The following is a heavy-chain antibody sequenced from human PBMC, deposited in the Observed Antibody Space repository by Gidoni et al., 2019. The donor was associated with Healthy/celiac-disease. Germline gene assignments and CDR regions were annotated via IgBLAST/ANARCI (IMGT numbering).Heavy chain of an antibody. CDR3: AKDKGIAVAGTGYFDL. Sequence: TASGFNFDDYTMNWVRQSPGKGLEWFSLISWDGGSKYYADSVNGRFIISRDNSKNSLYLQMNSLRTEDTALYYCAKDKGIAVAGTGYFDLWGRGTLVTVSS. J-gene: IGHJ2*01. CDR2: ISWDGGSK. D-gene: IGHD6-19*01. V-gene: IGHV3-43*01. CDR1: GFNFDDYT.